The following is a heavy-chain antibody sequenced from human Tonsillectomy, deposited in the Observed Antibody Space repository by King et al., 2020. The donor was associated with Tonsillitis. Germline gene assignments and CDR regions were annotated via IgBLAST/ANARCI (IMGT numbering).Heavy chain of an antibody. V-gene: IGHV1-18*04. CDR1: GYTFTNYG. CDR2: ISAYNGNT. D-gene: IGHD3-22*01. Sequence: VQLVESGAEVKKPGASVTVSCKASGYTFTNYGISWVRQAPGQGLEWMGWISAYNGNTNYAQKLQGRVTMTTDTSTSTAYMELRSLRSDDTAVYYCARDFSYYDSSSYYYKVSDYWGQGTLVTVSS. CDR3: ARDFSYYDSSSYYYKVSDY. J-gene: IGHJ4*02.